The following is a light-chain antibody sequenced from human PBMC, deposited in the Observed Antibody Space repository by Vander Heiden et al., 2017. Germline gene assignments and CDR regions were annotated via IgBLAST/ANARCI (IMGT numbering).Light chain of an antibody. J-gene: IGLJ1*01. CDR3: QVWDSSSDHYV. CDR2: DDS. V-gene: IGLV3-21*02. Sequence: SYVLTQPSSVSVAPAQSARSKRGGQNIGSKSVHWYQQKPGQAPVLVVYDDSDRPSGIPERFSGSNSGNTATLTISRVEAGDEADYYCQVWDSSSDHYVFGTGTKVTVL. CDR1: NIGSKS.